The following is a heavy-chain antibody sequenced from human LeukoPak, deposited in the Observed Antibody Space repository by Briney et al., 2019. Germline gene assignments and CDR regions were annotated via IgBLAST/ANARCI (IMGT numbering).Heavy chain of an antibody. J-gene: IGHJ6*02. D-gene: IGHD3-10*01. CDR1: GYTFTSYG. V-gene: IGHV1-18*01. CDR3: ARDRGVLLWFGEPPTHYYYGMDV. Sequence: GAPVKVSCKASGYTFTSYGISWVRQAPGQGLEWMGWISAYNGNTNYAQKLQGRVTMTTDTSTSTAYMELRSLRSDDTAVYYCARDRGVLLWFGEPPTHYYYGMDVWGQGTTVTVSS. CDR2: ISAYNGNT.